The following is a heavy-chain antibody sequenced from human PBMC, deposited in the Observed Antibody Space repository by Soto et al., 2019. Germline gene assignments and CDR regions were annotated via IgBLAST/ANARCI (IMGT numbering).Heavy chain of an antibody. Sequence: SETLSLTCTVPGGSVSSYCWSWIRQPPGKGLEWIGYIYYSGSTNYNPSLKSRVTISVDTSKNQFSLKLSSVTAADTAVYYCARAGYSYGYWQDGMDVWGQGTTVTVSS. CDR1: GGSVSSYC. CDR3: ARAGYSYGYWQDGMDV. CDR2: IYYSGST. D-gene: IGHD5-18*01. J-gene: IGHJ6*02. V-gene: IGHV4-59*02.